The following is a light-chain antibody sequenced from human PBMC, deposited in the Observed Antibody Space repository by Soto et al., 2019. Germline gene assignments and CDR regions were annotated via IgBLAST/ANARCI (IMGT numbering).Light chain of an antibody. J-gene: IGLJ1*01. CDR2: DVS. Sequence: QSALTQPASVSGSPGQSITISCTGTSSDVGAYNYVSWYQQHPGKAPKLMIYDVSHRPSGVSHRFSGSKSGNTASLTISGLQAEGEADYYCGSYTTSSNYVFGTGTKVTVL. CDR1: SSDVGAYNY. V-gene: IGLV2-14*01. CDR3: GSYTTSSNYV.